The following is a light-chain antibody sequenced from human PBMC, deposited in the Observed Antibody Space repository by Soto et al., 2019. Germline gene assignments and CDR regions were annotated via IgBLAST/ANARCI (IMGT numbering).Light chain of an antibody. Sequence: QAVVTQEPSLTVSPGGTVTLTCASSTGAVTSGFFPTWFQQRPGQSPRALIYSTSYSHSWTPARFSGSLLGGKAALTLSGVQPEDEGDYYCLLYYGGAQVFGGGTKLTVL. CDR1: TGAVTSGFF. CDR3: LLYYGGAQV. J-gene: IGLJ2*01. V-gene: IGLV7-43*01. CDR2: STS.